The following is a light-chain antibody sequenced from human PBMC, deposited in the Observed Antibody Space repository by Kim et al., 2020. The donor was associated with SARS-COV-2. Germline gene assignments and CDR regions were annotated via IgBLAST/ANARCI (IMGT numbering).Light chain of an antibody. CDR3: NSRDSNDNVV. CDR1: SLRSYY. J-gene: IGLJ2*01. V-gene: IGLV3-19*01. Sequence: VALGRTVRIKCQGDSLRSYYATWYQQKPGQAPILVIYGKNNRPSGIPDRFSGSSSGNTASLTITGTQAGDEADYYCNSRDSNDNVVFGGGTKLTVL. CDR2: GKN.